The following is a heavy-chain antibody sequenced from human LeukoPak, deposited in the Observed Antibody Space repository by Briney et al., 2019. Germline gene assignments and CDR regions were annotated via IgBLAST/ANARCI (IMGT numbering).Heavy chain of an antibody. J-gene: IGHJ4*02. D-gene: IGHD2-2*01. CDR3: ARAGCSSTSCSHADY. CDR1: GYTFTSYG. V-gene: IGHV1-18*01. Sequence: ASVKVSCKASGYTFTSYGISWVRQAPGQGLEWIGWISAYNGNTNYAQKLQGRVTMTTDASTSTAYMELRSLRSDDTAVYYCARAGCSSTSCSHADYWGQGTLVTVSS. CDR2: ISAYNGNT.